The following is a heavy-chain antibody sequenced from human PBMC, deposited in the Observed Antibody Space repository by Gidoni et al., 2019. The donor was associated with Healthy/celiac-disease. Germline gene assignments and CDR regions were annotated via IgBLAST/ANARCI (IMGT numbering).Heavy chain of an antibody. CDR1: GGYIRSSSYY. V-gene: IGHV4-39*01. Sequence: QLHLQESGPGLVKPSDTLSLTCSVSGGYIRSSSYYWGWIRQPPGKGLECIGSIYYSGSTYYNPSLKIRVTISVDTSKNQFSLKLSSVTAADTAVYYCARLIRGSTFRFDPWGQGTLVTVSS. D-gene: IGHD2-2*01. CDR3: ARLIRGSTFRFDP. CDR2: IYYSGST. J-gene: IGHJ5*02.